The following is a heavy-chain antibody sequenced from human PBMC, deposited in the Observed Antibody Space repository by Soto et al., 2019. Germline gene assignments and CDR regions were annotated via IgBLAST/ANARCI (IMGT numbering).Heavy chain of an antibody. CDR1: GFTFSSYA. V-gene: IGHV3-30*04. J-gene: IGHJ5*02. CDR2: ISYDGSNK. CDR3: ASRRYCSSTSCYDLDHP. Sequence: GGSLRLSCAASGFTFSSYAMHWVRQAPGKGLEWVAVISYDGSNKYYADSVKGRFTISRDNSKNTLYLQMNSLRAEDTAVYYCASRRYCSSTSCYDLDHPWGRGTLVTVSS. D-gene: IGHD2-2*01.